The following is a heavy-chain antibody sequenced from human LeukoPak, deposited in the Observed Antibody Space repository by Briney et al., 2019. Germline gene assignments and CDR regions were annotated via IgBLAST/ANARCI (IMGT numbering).Heavy chain of an antibody. D-gene: IGHD4-17*01. J-gene: IGHJ3*02. CDR3: ARADYGDYGRREHDAFDI. CDR2: IYYSGST. V-gene: IGHV4-31*03. CDR1: GGSISSGGYY. Sequence: PSETLSLTCTVSGGSISSGGYYWNWIRQHPGKGLEWIGYIYYSGSTYYNPSLKSRVTISVDTSKNQFSLKLSSVTAADTAVYYCARADYGDYGRREHDAFDIWGQGTMVTVSS.